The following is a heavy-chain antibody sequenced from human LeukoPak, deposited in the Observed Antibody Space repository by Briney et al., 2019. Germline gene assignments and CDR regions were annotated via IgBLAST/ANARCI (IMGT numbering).Heavy chain of an antibody. CDR1: GFTFSSYE. V-gene: IGHV3-48*03. J-gene: IGHJ4*02. D-gene: IGHD1-26*01. Sequence: GGSLRLSCAASGFTFSSYEMNWVRQAPGKGLEWVSYISSGGNTIYYADSVKGRFTISRDNAKNSLYLQMNSLRAEDTAVYYCARARTWIVGAYYFDYWGQGTLVTVSS. CDR2: ISSGGNTI. CDR3: ARARTWIVGAYYFDY.